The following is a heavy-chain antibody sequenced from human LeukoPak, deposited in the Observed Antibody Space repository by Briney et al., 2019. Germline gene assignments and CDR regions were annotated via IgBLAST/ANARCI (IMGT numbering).Heavy chain of an antibody. CDR1: GSTVSSNY. CDR2: IYSGGST. D-gene: IGHD3-22*01. Sequence: GGSLRLSCAASGSTVSSNYMSWVRQAPGKGLEWVSVIYSGGSTYYADSVKGRFTISRDNSKNTLYLQMNSLRAEDTAVYYCARAPGYDSSGSHAFDIWGQGTMVTVSS. CDR3: ARAPGYDSSGSHAFDI. J-gene: IGHJ3*02. V-gene: IGHV3-53*01.